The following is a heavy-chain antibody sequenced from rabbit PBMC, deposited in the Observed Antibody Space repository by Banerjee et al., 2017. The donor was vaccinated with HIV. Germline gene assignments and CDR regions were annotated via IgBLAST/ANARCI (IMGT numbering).Heavy chain of an antibody. V-gene: IGHV1S40*01. D-gene: IGHD4-1*01. CDR3: ARDLAGVTGWNFGL. Sequence: QSLEESGGDLVKPGASLTLTCKASGFTLSNYWICWVRQAPGKGLEWIACINTSSGNTVYATWAKGRFTISKTSSTTVTLQMTSLTAADTATYFCARDLAGVTGWNFGLWGQGTLVTVS. CDR1: GFTLSNYW. J-gene: IGHJ4*01. CDR2: INTSSGNT.